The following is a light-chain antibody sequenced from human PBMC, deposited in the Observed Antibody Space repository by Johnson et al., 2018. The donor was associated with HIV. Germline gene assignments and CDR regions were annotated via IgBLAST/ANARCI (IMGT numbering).Light chain of an antibody. CDR2: DNN. CDR1: SSNIGNNY. J-gene: IGLJ1*01. CDR3: GTWDSSLSAYV. V-gene: IGLV1-51*01. Sequence: QSVLTHSPSVSAAPGQKVTISCSGSSSNIGNNYVSWYQQLPGTAPKLLIYDNNKRPSGIPDRFSGSKSGTSATLGITGLQNGDEADYYCGTWDSSLSAYVFGTATKVTVL.